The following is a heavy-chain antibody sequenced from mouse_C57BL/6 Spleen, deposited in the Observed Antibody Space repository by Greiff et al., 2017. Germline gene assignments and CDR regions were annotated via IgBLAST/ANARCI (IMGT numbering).Heavy chain of an antibody. CDR1: GYAFSSSW. D-gene: IGHD2-1*01. Sequence: QVQLQQSGPELVKPGASVKISCKASGYAFSSSWMNWVKQRPGKGLEWIGRIYPGDGDTNYNGKFKGKATLTADKSSSTAYMQLSSLTSEDSAVYFCARYGNHWYFDVWGTGTTVTVSS. V-gene: IGHV1-82*01. CDR2: IYPGDGDT. CDR3: ARYGNHWYFDV. J-gene: IGHJ1*03.